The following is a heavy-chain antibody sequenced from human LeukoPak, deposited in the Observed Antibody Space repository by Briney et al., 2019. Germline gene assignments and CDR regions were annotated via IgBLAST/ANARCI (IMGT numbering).Heavy chain of an antibody. D-gene: IGHD1-26*01. J-gene: IGHJ3*02. Sequence: SETLSLTCTVSGGSFSSFYWSWIRQPAGKGLEWIGRIYTSGSNYNPSLKSRVTMSVDTSKNQFSLKLNSVTAADTAVYYCARTYSGSYEGAFDIWGQGTVVTVSS. CDR2: IYTSGS. CDR3: ARTYSGSYEGAFDI. CDR1: GGSFSSFY. V-gene: IGHV4-4*07.